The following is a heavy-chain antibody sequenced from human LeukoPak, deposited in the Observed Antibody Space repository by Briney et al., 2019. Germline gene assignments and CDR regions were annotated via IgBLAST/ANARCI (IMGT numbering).Heavy chain of an antibody. CDR2: IYYSGST. J-gene: IGHJ4*02. V-gene: IGHV4-59*01. Sequence: SETLSLTRTVSGGXLSSYYCSWIRQPPGKGLEWIGYIYYSGSTNYNPPLRSRVTISVDTSKNQFSLKLSSVTAADTAVYYCAREGFSSGSYRFDYWGQGTLVTVSS. D-gene: IGHD3-10*01. CDR1: GGXLSSYY. CDR3: AREGFSSGSYRFDY.